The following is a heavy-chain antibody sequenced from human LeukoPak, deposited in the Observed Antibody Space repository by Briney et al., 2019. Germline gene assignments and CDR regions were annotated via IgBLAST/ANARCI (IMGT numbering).Heavy chain of an antibody. CDR3: AIASQDTYYYDSSGYYFDY. V-gene: IGHV1-2*02. CDR2: INPNSGGT. D-gene: IGHD3-22*01. J-gene: IGHJ4*02. CDR1: GYTFTGYY. Sequence: GASVKVSCKTSGYTFTGYYMHWVRQAPGQGLEWMGWINPNSGGTNYAQKFQGRVTMTRDTSISTAYMELSRLRSDDTAVYYCAIASQDTYYYDSSGYYFDYWGQGTLVTVSS.